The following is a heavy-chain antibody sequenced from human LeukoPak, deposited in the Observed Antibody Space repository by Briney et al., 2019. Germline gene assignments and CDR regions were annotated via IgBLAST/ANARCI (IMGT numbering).Heavy chain of an antibody. CDR1: GFTVSSNY. CDR2: ISASGSNT. J-gene: IGHJ4*02. CDR3: AKDMTYGATAMVTYYFDC. D-gene: IGHD5-18*01. V-gene: IGHV3-23*01. Sequence: QPGGSLRLSCAASGFTVSSNYMSWVRQAPGKGLEWVSGISASGSNTSYADSVKGRFTISRDNSRNTLYLKMDSLRIEDTAIYFCAKDMTYGATAMVTYYFDCWGQGNLVTVSS.